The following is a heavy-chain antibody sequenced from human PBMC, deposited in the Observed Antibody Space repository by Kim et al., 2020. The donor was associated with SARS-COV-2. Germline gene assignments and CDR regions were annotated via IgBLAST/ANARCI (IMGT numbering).Heavy chain of an antibody. D-gene: IGHD3-22*01. V-gene: IGHV3-23*01. CDR3: AKVKVSSGYYDY. Sequence: YSADSVKGRFTISRDNSKNTLYLQMNSLRAEDTAVYYCAKVKVSSGYYDYWGQGTLVTVSS. J-gene: IGHJ4*02.